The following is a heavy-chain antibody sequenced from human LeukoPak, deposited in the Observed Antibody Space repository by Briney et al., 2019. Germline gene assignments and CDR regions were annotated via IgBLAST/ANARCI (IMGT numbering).Heavy chain of an antibody. D-gene: IGHD3-10*01. V-gene: IGHV3-21*01. J-gene: IGHJ3*01. CDR2: ISSSSYYI. CDR1: GFTFSTYS. CDR3: ASTPQDYYGSGEGAFDV. Sequence: PGGSLRLSCAASGFTFSTYSMNWVRQAPGKGLERVSSISSSSYYIYHADSVKGRFTISRDNAKNSLYPQMNSLRADNTAFYYSASTPQDYYGSGEGAFDVWGQGTMVIVSS.